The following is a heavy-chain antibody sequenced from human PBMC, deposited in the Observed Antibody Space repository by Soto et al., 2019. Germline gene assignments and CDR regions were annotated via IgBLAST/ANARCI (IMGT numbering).Heavy chain of an antibody. J-gene: IGHJ4*02. D-gene: IGHD2-15*01. V-gene: IGHV3-30*18. CDR1: GFTFSSYG. CDR2: ISYDGSNK. CDR3: AKITPYCSGGSCPNHFDY. Sequence: GGSLRLSCAASGFTFSSYGMHWVRQAPGKGLEWVAVISYDGSNKYYADSVKGRFTISRDNSKNTLYLQMDSLRAEDTAVYYCAKITPYCSGGSCPNHFDYWGQGTLVTVS.